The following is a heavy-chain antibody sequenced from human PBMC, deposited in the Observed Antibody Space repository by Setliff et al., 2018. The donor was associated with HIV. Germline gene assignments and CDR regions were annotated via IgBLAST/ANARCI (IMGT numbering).Heavy chain of an antibody. Sequence: NPSETLSPTCTVSGDSISSYYWSWIRQPPGKGLEWIGYIYTSGITDYNPSLKSRVTISGDTSKNQFSLKLSSVTAADTAVYYCARDRRGYYYGSGSCYMDVWGTGTTVTVSS. CDR3: ARDRRGYYYGSGSCYMDV. J-gene: IGHJ6*03. CDR1: GDSISSYY. V-gene: IGHV4-4*08. D-gene: IGHD3-10*01. CDR2: IYTSGIT.